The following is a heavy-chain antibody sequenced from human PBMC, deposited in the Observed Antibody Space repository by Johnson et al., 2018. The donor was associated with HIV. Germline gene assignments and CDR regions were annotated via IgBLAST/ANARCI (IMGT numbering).Heavy chain of an antibody. J-gene: IGHJ3*02. CDR1: GFTVSRNY. V-gene: IGHV3-66*02. CDR2: IYSGGST. CDR3: AREGRGAPHDAFDI. Sequence: VQLVESGGGLVQPGGSLRLSCAASGFTVSRNYMSWVRQAPGKGLEWVSVIYSGGSTYYAASVKGRFTISRDNSKNTLYLQMNSLRAEDTAVYYCAREGRGAPHDAFDIWGQGTMVTVSS. D-gene: IGHD2-15*01.